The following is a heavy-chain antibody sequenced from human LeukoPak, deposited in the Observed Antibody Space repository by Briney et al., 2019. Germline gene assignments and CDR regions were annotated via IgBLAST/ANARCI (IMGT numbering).Heavy chain of an antibody. Sequence: AAVKVSCKASGYTFTGYYMHWVRQAPGQGLEWMGWINPNSGGTNYAQKFQGRVTMTRDTSISTAYMELSRLRSDDTAVYYCAGDRAVVGATTDYYYYMDVWGKGTTVTVSS. CDR2: INPNSGGT. J-gene: IGHJ6*03. V-gene: IGHV1-2*02. D-gene: IGHD1-26*01. CDR3: AGDRAVVGATTDYYYYMDV. CDR1: GYTFTGYY.